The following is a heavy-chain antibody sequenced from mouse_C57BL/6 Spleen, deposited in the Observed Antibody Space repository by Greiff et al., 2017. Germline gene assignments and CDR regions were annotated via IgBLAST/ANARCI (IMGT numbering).Heavy chain of an antibody. D-gene: IGHD3-3*01. CDR1: GYTFTDYY. J-gene: IGHJ2*01. V-gene: IGHV1-26*01. CDR2: FNPNNGGT. Sequence: VQLQQSGPELVKPGASVKISCKASGYTFTDYYMNWVKQSHGKSLEWIGDFNPNNGGTSYNQKFKVKATLTVDKSSSTAYMEIRSLTSEDSAAYDCARKPCCDAVRGLDYWGQGTTLTVSS. CDR3: ARKPCCDAVRGLDY.